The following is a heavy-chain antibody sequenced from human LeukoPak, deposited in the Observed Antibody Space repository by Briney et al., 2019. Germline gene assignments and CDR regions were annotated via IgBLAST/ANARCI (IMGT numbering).Heavy chain of an antibody. CDR1: GFTFSDSA. V-gene: IGHV3-23*01. CDR3: AKDRGIVVVGRFDP. J-gene: IGHJ5*02. Sequence: PGGSLRLSCAASGFTFSDSAMTWVRQAPGKGLEWVSSISGSGGTAYHADSVKGRFTISRDNSKKTLYLQMNNLRAEDTAFYYCAKDRGIVVVGRFDPWGEGTLVTVFS. CDR2: ISGSGGTA. D-gene: IGHD2-2*01.